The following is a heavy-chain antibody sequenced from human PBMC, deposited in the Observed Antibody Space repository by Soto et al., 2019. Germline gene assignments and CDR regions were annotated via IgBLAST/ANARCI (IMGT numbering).Heavy chain of an antibody. CDR3: AKDAAVAFDI. J-gene: IGHJ3*02. V-gene: IGHV3-30*18. D-gene: IGHD2-15*01. CDR2: MSFDGSNE. CDR1: GFTFSNYG. Sequence: QVHLVESGGGVVQPGRSLRLSCAASGFTFSNYGMHWVRQAPGKGLEWLAVMSFDGSNEYYADSVQGRLTISRDNSKNTLYLQMNSLRTADTAVYDCAKDAAVAFDIWGQGTMVTVSS.